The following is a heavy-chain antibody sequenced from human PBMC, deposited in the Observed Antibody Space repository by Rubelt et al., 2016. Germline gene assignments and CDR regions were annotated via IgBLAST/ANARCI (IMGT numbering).Heavy chain of an antibody. CDR3: ARAIMTTVSYGMDV. J-gene: IGHJ6*02. D-gene: IGHD4-17*01. V-gene: IGHV3-21*01. Sequence: MGLEWVSSISSSGSYIYYADSVRGRFTISRDNAKSSLSLQMNSLRAEDTAVYYCARAIMTTVSYGMDVWGQGTTVTVSS. CDR2: ISSSGSYI.